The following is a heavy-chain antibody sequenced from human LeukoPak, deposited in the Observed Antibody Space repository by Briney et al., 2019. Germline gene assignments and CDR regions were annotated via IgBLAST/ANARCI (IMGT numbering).Heavy chain of an antibody. J-gene: IGHJ4*02. CDR2: VYSNNST. CDR3: ARGITMMIVAPGY. Sequence: PGGSLRLSCAASGFTASRNYMTWVRQAPGKGLEWVSVVYSNNSTYYADSVKGRFTISRDSSNNTLYLQMNSLRVEDTAIYYCARGITMMIVAPGYWGQGTLVTVSS. D-gene: IGHD3-22*01. CDR1: GFTASRNY. V-gene: IGHV3-53*01.